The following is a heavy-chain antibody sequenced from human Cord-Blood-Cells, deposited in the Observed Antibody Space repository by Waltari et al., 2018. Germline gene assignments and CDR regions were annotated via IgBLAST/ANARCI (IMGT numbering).Heavy chain of an antibody. CDR2: MIPILGIA. J-gene: IGHJ4*02. CDR3: ARTGDPLYYFDY. Sequence: QVQLVQSGAEVKKPGSSVKVSCKASGGTFSSYAISWVRQAPGQGLEWMGRMIPILGIANDAQKFQGRVTITADKSTSTAYMELSSLRSEDTAVYYCARTGDPLYYFDYWGQGTLVTVSS. D-gene: IGHD7-27*01. V-gene: IGHV1-69*09. CDR1: GGTFSSYA.